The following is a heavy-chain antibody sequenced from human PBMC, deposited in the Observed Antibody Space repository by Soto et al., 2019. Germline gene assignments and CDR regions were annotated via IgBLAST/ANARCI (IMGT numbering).Heavy chain of an antibody. CDR1: GFTFSSFS. CDR2: ISSSSSTI. D-gene: IGHD6-19*01. J-gene: IGHJ4*02. Sequence: GGSLRLSCAASGFTFSSFSMNWVRQAPGKGLEWVSYISSSSSTIYYADSVKGRFTISRDNAKNSLYLQMNSLRDEDTAVYYCARELDSSGWYPGGALDYRGQGTLVTVSS. V-gene: IGHV3-48*02. CDR3: ARELDSSGWYPGGALDY.